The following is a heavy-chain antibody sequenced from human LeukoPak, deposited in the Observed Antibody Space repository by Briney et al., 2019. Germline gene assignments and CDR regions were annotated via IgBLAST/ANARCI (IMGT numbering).Heavy chain of an antibody. Sequence: SETLSLTCTVSGGSISSYYWSWIRQPPGKGLEWIGYIYYSGSTNYNPSLKSRVTISVDTSKNQFSLKLSSVTAADTAVYYCARGSFVIESWSDPWGQGTLVTVSS. CDR2: IYYSGST. V-gene: IGHV4-59*01. J-gene: IGHJ5*02. CDR1: GGSISSYY. D-gene: IGHD2/OR15-2a*01. CDR3: ARGSFVIESWSDP.